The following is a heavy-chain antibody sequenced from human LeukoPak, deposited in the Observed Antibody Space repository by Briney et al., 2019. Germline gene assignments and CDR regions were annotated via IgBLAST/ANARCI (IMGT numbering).Heavy chain of an antibody. CDR2: ISSRSTVI. V-gene: IGHV3-48*01. CDR3: AREAVAGRGFDY. Sequence: GGSLRLSCAASGFTFSTYSMTWVRQAPGKGLEWVSYISSRSTVIYYADSLRGRFAISRDNAKNSLYLQVNSLRVEDTALYFCAREAVAGRGFDYWGQGALVTVSS. D-gene: IGHD6-19*01. CDR1: GFTFSTYS. J-gene: IGHJ4*02.